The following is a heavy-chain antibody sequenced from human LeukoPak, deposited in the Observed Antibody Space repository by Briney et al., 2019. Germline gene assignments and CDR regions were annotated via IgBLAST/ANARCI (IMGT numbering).Heavy chain of an antibody. Sequence: PGGSLRLSCAASGFTFSSYSMNWVRQAPGKGLEWVSYISSSSSTIYYADSVKGRFTISRDNAKNSLYLQMNSLRAEDTAVYYCARDRYYYGMDVWGQGTTVTVSS. CDR2: ISSSSSTI. J-gene: IGHJ6*02. V-gene: IGHV3-48*04. CDR1: GFTFSSYS. CDR3: ARDRYYYGMDV.